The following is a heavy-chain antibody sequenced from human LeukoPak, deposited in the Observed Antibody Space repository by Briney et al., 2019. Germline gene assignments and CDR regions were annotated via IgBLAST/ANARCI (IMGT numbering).Heavy chain of an antibody. Sequence: GGSLRLSCAASGFTFSNYAMSWVRQAPGKGLEWVSSISSSSSYIYYADSVKGRFTISRDNAKNSLCLQMNSLRAEDTAVYYCAKHSMDYGDYVGEDYWGQGTLVTVSS. J-gene: IGHJ4*02. D-gene: IGHD4-17*01. CDR3: AKHSMDYGDYVGEDY. V-gene: IGHV3-21*01. CDR1: GFTFSNYA. CDR2: ISSSSSYI.